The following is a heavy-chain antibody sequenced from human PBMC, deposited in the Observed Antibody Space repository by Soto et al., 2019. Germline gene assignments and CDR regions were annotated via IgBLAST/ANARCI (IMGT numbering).Heavy chain of an antibody. CDR3: ARDHRQKLWFGEPEYNWFDP. D-gene: IGHD3-10*01. J-gene: IGHJ5*02. V-gene: IGHV3-66*01. CDR1: GFTVRSDY. Sequence: GSLRLSCAASGFTVRSDYMGWIRQAPGKGLEWVSVISDGGNTYYADSVKGRFAISRDSSKNTVYLQMNSLRVEDSAVYFCARDHRQKLWFGEPEYNWFDPWGQGTLVTVSS. CDR2: ISDGGNT.